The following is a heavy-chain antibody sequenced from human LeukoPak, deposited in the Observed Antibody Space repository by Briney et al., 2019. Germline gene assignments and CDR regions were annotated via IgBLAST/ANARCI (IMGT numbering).Heavy chain of an antibody. Sequence: PGRSLRLSCAASGFSFSNYAMHCVRQAPGKGLEWVAVISYDGSNKFYADSVKGRFTISRDNSKNTLYLQISSLRTDDTAVFHCARGSLQGEHRDFPPRGWGQGTLVTVSS. D-gene: IGHD3-16*02. J-gene: IGHJ4*02. CDR3: ARGSLQGEHRDFPPRG. CDR2: ISYDGSNK. CDR1: GFSFSNYA. V-gene: IGHV3-30-3*01.